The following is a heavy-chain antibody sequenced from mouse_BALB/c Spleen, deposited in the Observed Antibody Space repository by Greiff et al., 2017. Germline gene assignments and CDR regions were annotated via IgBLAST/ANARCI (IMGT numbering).Heavy chain of an antibody. D-gene: IGHD1-1*01. CDR3: ARSGFTTVVATRWYFDV. CDR1: GYSFTSYY. Sequence: VQLQQSGPELMKPGASVKISCKASGYSFTSYYMHWVKQSHGKSLEWIGYIDPFNGGTSYNQKFKGKATLTVDKSSSTAYMHLSSLTSEDSAVYYCARSGFTTVVATRWYFDVWGAGTTVTVSS. V-gene: IGHV1S135*01. CDR2: IDPFNGGT. J-gene: IGHJ1*01.